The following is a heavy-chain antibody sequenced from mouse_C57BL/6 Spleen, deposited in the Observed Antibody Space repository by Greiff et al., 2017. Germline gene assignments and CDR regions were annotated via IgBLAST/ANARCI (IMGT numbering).Heavy chain of an antibody. CDR3: ARYDYGAMDY. CDR1: GYTFTSYT. V-gene: IGHV1-4*01. CDR2: INPSSGYT. D-gene: IGHD2-4*01. J-gene: IGHJ4*01. Sequence: VQLLESGAELARPGASVKMSCKASGYTFTSYTMHWVKQRPGQGLEWIGYINPSSGYTKYNQKFKDKATLTADKSSSTAYMQLSSLTSEDSAVYYCARYDYGAMDYWGQGTSVTVSS.